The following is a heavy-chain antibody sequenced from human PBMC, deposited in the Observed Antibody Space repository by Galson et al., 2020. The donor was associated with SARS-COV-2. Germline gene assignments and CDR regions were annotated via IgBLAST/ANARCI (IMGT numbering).Heavy chain of an antibody. CDR1: GFTISSYG. V-gene: IGHV3-30*03. CDR2: ISYDGSNK. CDR3: ATVHSGSYLGYFDY. J-gene: IGHJ4*02. Sequence: GGSLRLSCAASGFTISSYGMHWVRQAPGKGLEWVAVISYDGSNKYYADSVKGRFTISRDNSKNTLYLQMNSLRAEDTAVYYCATVHSGSYLGYFDYWGQGTLVTVSS. D-gene: IGHD1-26*01.